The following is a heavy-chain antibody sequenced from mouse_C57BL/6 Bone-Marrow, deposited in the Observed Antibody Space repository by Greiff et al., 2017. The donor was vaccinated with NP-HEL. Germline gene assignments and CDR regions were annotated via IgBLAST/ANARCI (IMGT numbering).Heavy chain of an antibody. D-gene: IGHD2-4*01. CDR1: GFTFSSYG. CDR2: ISSGGSYT. V-gene: IGHV5-6*01. J-gene: IGHJ3*01. Sequence: EVQVVESGGDLVKPGGSLKLSCAASGFTFSSYGMSWVRQTPDKRLEWVATISSGGSYTYYPASVKGRFTISRDNAKNTLYLQMSSLKSEDTAMHYRARNCDYDAWFAYWGQGTLVTVAA. CDR3: ARNCDYDAWFAY.